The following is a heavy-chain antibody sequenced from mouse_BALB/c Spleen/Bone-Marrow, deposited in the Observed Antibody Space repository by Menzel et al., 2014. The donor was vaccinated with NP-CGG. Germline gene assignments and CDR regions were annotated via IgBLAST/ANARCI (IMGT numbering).Heavy chain of an antibody. CDR2: IHYSGNT. Sequence: EVQRVESGPDLVKPSQSLSLPCTVTGYSITSGYGWHWIRQFPGNKLEWMGYIHYSGNTDYNPSLKSRISITRDTSKNQFFLQLNSVTTEDTATYYCVRETKVVADFDYWGQGTTLTVSS. D-gene: IGHD1-1*01. CDR1: GYSITSGYG. V-gene: IGHV3-1*02. J-gene: IGHJ2*01. CDR3: VRETKVVADFDY.